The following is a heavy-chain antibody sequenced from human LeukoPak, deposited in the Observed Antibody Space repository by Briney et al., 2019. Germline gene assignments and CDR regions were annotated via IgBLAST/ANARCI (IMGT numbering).Heavy chain of an antibody. CDR3: ARESIAVAGWRYYYYYGMDV. CDR1: GGSFSGYY. D-gene: IGHD6-19*01. CDR2: INHSGST. J-gene: IGHJ6*02. Sequence: SETLSLTCAVYGGSFSGYYWSWIRQPPGKGLEWIGEINHSGSTNYNPSLKSRVTISVDTSKNQFSLKLSSVTAADTAVYYCARESIAVAGWRYYYYYGMDVWGQGTTVTVSS. V-gene: IGHV4-34*01.